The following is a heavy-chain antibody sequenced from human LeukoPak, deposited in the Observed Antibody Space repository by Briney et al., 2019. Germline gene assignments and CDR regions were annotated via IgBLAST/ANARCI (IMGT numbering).Heavy chain of an antibody. Sequence: ASVKVSCKASGYTFTSHGISWVRQAPGQGLEWMGWISAYNGNTNYAQKLQGRVTMTTDTSTSTAYMELRSLRSDDTAVYYCARQVTMVRGVTGDWFDPWGQGTLVTVSS. D-gene: IGHD3-10*01. V-gene: IGHV1-18*01. CDR2: ISAYNGNT. CDR3: ARQVTMVRGVTGDWFDP. J-gene: IGHJ5*02. CDR1: GYTFTSHG.